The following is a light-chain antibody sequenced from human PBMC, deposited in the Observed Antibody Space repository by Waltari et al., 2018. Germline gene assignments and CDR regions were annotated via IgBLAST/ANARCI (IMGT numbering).Light chain of an antibody. CDR3: MQSLRALWT. J-gene: IGKJ1*01. V-gene: IGKV2-28*01. Sequence: DIVVTQSPLSLPVTPGEPACISCRSSQSLLHSNGYNCLDWYLQKPGQSPQLLIYLGSNRASGVPDRFSGSGSGTDFTLKISRVEAEDVGVYYCMQSLRALWTFGQGTKVEIK. CDR2: LGS. CDR1: QSLLHSNGYNC.